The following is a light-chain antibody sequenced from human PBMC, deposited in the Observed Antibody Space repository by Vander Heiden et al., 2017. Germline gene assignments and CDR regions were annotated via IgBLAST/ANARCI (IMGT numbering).Light chain of an antibody. V-gene: IGLV2-14*01. Sequence: QSALTHPASVSGSPGQSLTISCTGTSSDVVAYNSVSWYQQHPDKAPKLLIYDVSNRPSGVSNRFFGSKSGNTASLIISGLQAEDEADYYCSTYTISSTVIFGGGTKLTVL. CDR2: DVS. CDR1: SSDVVAYNS. CDR3: STYTISSTVI. J-gene: IGLJ2*01.